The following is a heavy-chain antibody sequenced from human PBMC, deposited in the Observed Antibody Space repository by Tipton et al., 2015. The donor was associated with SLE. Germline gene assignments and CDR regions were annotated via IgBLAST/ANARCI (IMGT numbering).Heavy chain of an antibody. V-gene: IGHV4-59*01. CDR2: IYYSGST. CDR1: GGSISSYY. Sequence: TLSLTCTVSGGSISSYYWSWIRQPPGKGLEWIGYIYYSGSTNYNPSLKSRVTISVDTSKNQFSLKLSSVTAADTAVYHCARDFTVAGTGAFDIWGQGTMVTVSS. J-gene: IGHJ3*02. D-gene: IGHD6-19*01. CDR3: ARDFTVAGTGAFDI.